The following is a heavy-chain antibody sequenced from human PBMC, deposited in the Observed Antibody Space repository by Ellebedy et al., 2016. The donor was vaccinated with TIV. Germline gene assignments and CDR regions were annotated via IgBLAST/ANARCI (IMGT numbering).Heavy chain of an antibody. Sequence: GGSLRLSXAASGFTFSSYAMHWVRQAPGKGLEWVAVISYDGSNKYYADSVKGRFTISRDNSKNTLYLQMNSLRAEDTAVYYCARDPSFMSQMTGGDAFDIWGQGTMVTVSS. CDR2: ISYDGSNK. D-gene: IGHD3-9*01. CDR3: ARDPSFMSQMTGGDAFDI. CDR1: GFTFSSYA. J-gene: IGHJ3*02. V-gene: IGHV3-30-3*01.